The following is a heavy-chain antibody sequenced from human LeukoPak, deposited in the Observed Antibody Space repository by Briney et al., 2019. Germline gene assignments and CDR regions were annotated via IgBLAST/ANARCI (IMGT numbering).Heavy chain of an antibody. Sequence: KPGASVKVSCKASGYTFTGYYMHWVRQAPGQGLEWMGWINPNSGGTNYAQKFQGRVTMTRDMSTSTVYMELSSLRSEDTAVYYCAREIQLWYNWFDPWGQGTLVTVSS. CDR3: AREIQLWYNWFDP. V-gene: IGHV1-2*02. D-gene: IGHD5-18*01. CDR1: GYTFTGYY. J-gene: IGHJ5*02. CDR2: INPNSGGT.